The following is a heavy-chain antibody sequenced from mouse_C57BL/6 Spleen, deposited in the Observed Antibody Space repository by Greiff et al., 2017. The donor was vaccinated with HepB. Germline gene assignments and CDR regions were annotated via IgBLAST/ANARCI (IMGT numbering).Heavy chain of an antibody. Sequence: QVQLQQPGAELVRPGSSVKLSCKASGYTFTSYWMDWVKQRPGQGLEWIGNIYPSDSETHYNQKFKDKATLTVDKSSSTAYMQLSSLTSEDSAVYYCARLDSSGHYWGQGTTLTVSS. CDR2: IYPSDSET. J-gene: IGHJ2*01. CDR1: GYTFTSYW. CDR3: ARLDSSGHY. D-gene: IGHD3-2*02. V-gene: IGHV1-61*01.